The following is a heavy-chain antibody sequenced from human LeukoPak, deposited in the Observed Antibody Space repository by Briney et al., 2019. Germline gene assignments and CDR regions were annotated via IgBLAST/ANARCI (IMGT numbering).Heavy chain of an antibody. Sequence: SETLSLTCTVSGGSISSYYWTWIRQPPGKGLEWIGYIYSSGRTNYNPSLKSQVTMSVDTSKSQFSLKVISVTAADTAVYYCARLSAGLNSSYWFDPWGQGTLVTVSS. J-gene: IGHJ5*02. CDR3: ARLSAGLNSSYWFDP. CDR2: IYSSGRT. V-gene: IGHV4-4*09. CDR1: GGSISSYY. D-gene: IGHD2/OR15-2a*01.